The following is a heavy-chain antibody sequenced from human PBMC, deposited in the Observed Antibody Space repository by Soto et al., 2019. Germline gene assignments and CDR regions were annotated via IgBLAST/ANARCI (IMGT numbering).Heavy chain of an antibody. D-gene: IGHD3-3*01. V-gene: IGHV1-18*04. CDR2: ISAYNGNT. CDR1: GYTFTSYG. Sequence: ASVKVSCKASGYTFTSYGISWVRQAPGQGLEWMGWISAYNGNTNYAQKLQGRVTMTTDTSTSTAYMELRSLRSDDTAVYYCARDLYYDFWSGYLPTFYYGMDVWGQGTTVTVSS. J-gene: IGHJ6*02. CDR3: ARDLYYDFWSGYLPTFYYGMDV.